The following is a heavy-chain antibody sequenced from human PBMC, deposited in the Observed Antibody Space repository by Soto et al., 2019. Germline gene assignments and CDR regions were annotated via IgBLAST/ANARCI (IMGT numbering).Heavy chain of an antibody. D-gene: IGHD5-12*01. CDR3: ARGMPLRGAFDI. CDR2: ISSSSSYI. V-gene: IGHV3-21*01. J-gene: IGHJ3*02. Sequence: GGSLRLSCAASGFTFSSYSMNWVSQAPGKGLEWVSSISSSSSYIYYADSVKGRFTISRDNAKNSLYLQMNSLRAEDTAVYYCARGMPLRGAFDIWGQGTMVTVSS. CDR1: GFTFSSYS.